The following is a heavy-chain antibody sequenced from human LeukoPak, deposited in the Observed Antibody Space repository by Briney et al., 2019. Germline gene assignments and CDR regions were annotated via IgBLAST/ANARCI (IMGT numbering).Heavy chain of an antibody. V-gene: IGHV4-61*01. J-gene: IGHJ4*02. CDR3: ARKRTGDQGYYFDY. CDR1: GGSVSSGRYY. Sequence: SETLSLTCTVSGGSVSSGRYYWSWIRQPPGKGLEWIGYFYYSGSTNYNPSLKTRVTISVDTSKNQFSLKVSSVTAADTAVYYCARKRTGDQGYYFDYWGQGTLVTVST. CDR2: FYYSGST. D-gene: IGHD1-1*01.